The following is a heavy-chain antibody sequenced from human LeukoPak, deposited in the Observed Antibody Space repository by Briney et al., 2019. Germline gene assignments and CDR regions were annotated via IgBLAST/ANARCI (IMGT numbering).Heavy chain of an antibody. D-gene: IGHD5-18*01. CDR3: ARDADTAMVTGRAFDI. V-gene: IGHV1-69*06. CDR2: IIPIFGTA. CDR1: GYTFTTYG. J-gene: IGHJ3*02. Sequence: SVKVSCKASGYTFTTYGLSWVRQAPGQGLEWMGGIIPIFGTANYAQKFQGRVTITADKSTSTAYMELSSLRAEDTAVYYCARDADTAMVTGRAFDIWGQGTMVTVSS.